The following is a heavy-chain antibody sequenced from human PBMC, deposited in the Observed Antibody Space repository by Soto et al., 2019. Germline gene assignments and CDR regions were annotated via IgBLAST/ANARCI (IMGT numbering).Heavy chain of an antibody. CDR2: IYHSGST. J-gene: IGHJ4*02. CDR3: ARRSAAGNFDY. V-gene: IGHV4-30-2*01. D-gene: IGHD6-25*01. CDR1: GGSISSGGYS. Sequence: TSETLSLTCAVSGGSISSGGYSWSWIRQPPGKGLEWIGYIYHSGSTYYNPSLKSRVTISVDRSKNQFSLKLSSVTAADTAVYYCARRSAAGNFDYWGQGTLVTVSS.